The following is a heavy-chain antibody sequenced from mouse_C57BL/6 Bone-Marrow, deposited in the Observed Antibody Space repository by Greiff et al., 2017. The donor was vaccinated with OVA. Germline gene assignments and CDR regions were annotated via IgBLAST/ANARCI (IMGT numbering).Heavy chain of an antibody. D-gene: IGHD2-3*01. CDR3: ARDGYWAWFAY. J-gene: IGHJ3*01. CDR1: GYTFTDYY. V-gene: IGHV1-76*01. CDR2: IYPGSGNT. Sequence: QVQLKESGAELVRPGASVKLSCKASGYTFTDYYINWVKQRPGQGLEWIARIYPGSGNTYYNEKFKGKATLTAEKSSSTAYMQLSSLTSEDSAVYFCARDGYWAWFAYWGQGTLVTVSA.